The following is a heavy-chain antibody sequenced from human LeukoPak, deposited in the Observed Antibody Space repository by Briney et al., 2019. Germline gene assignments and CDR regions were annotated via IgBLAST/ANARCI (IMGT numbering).Heavy chain of an antibody. CDR2: VSSHGNDG. CDR3: AKDPPSYNSAWTAY. Sequence: SGGSLRLSCAVSEFTFSHFAMHWVRQAPGKGLEWVAGVSSHGNDGYYADSVKGRFTISRANSKNSLYLQMNSLRADDTAVYYCAKDPPSYNSAWTAYWGQGTLVTVSS. CDR1: EFTFSHFA. D-gene: IGHD6-19*01. V-gene: IGHV3-30*07. J-gene: IGHJ4*02.